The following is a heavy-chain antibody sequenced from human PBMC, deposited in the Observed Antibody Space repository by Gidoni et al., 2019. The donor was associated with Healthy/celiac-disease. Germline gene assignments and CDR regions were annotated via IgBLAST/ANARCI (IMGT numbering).Heavy chain of an antibody. CDR3: ARHHRMPISIYVAVAGSDAFDI. CDR1: GFTVSSHY. D-gene: IGHD6-19*01. CDR2: IYSGGST. Sequence: EVQLVESGGGLVQPGGSLRLSCAASGFTVSSHYMSWVRQAPGKGLECVSVIYSGGSTYYADSVKGRFTISRDNSKNTLYLQMNSLRAEDTAVYYCARHHRMPISIYVAVAGSDAFDIWGQGTMVTVSS. J-gene: IGHJ3*02. V-gene: IGHV3-66*04.